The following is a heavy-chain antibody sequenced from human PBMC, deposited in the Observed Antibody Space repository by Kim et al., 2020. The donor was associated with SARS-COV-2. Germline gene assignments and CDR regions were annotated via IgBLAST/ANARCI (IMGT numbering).Heavy chain of an antibody. J-gene: IGHJ4*02. D-gene: IGHD3-22*01. Sequence: KGRFTISRDNAKNSLYLQMNSLRAEDTAVYYCARDTDSSGYIPAPPFDYWGQGTLVTVSS. CDR3: ARDTDSSGYIPAPPFDY. V-gene: IGHV3-11*06.